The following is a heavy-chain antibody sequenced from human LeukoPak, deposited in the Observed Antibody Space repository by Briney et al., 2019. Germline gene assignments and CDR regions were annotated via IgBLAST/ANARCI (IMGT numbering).Heavy chain of an antibody. CDR2: ISYDGSNK. CDR1: GFTFSSYG. Sequence: GGSLRLSCAASGFTFSSYGMHWVRQAPGKGLEWVAIISYDGSNKYYVDSVKGRFTISRDNSKNTLYLQMNSLRAEDTAVYYCAKDLSRDWFDPWGQGTLVTVSS. D-gene: IGHD2/OR15-2a*01. V-gene: IGHV3-30*18. J-gene: IGHJ5*02. CDR3: AKDLSRDWFDP.